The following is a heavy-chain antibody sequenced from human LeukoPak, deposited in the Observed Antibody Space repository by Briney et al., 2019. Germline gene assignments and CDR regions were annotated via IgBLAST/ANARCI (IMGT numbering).Heavy chain of an antibody. Sequence: GGSLRLSCAASGFTFSSYEMNWVRQAPGKGLEGVSYISTSGSSVYYADSVKGRFTISRDNAKNSLYPQMNSLRAEDKAVYYCARGTGYCLDPWGQGTLVTVSS. CDR3: ARGTGYCLDP. CDR2: ISTSGSSV. D-gene: IGHD2-2*03. V-gene: IGHV3-48*03. CDR1: GFTFSSYE. J-gene: IGHJ5*02.